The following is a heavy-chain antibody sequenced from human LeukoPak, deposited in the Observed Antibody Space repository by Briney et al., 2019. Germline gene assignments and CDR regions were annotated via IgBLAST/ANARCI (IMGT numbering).Heavy chain of an antibody. CDR3: ARWIGGYFDY. D-gene: IGHD3-16*01. CDR2: IHYSGST. CDR1: GGSISSYY. J-gene: IGHJ4*02. Sequence: PSETLSLTCTVSGGSISSYYWSWIRQPPGKGLEWIGYIHYSGSTNYNPPLKSRVTISLDTSKNQFSLRVSSVTAADTAVYYCARWIGGYFDYWGQGALVTVSS. V-gene: IGHV4-59*01.